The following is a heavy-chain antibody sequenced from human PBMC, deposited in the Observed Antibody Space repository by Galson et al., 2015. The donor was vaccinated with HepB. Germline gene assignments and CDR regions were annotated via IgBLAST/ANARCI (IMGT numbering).Heavy chain of an antibody. CDR3: AKRQSGLAVAASFLYFDY. Sequence: SLGLACAASGFTFSSYAMTWVRQAPGGGLQWVSAISGDGGSTHYADSVKGRFTISRDNSKNTLYLQMDSLRAEDTALYYCAKRQSGLAVAASFLYFDYWGHGTLVTVSS. D-gene: IGHD6-19*01. CDR2: ISGDGGST. J-gene: IGHJ4*01. V-gene: IGHV3-23*01. CDR1: GFTFSSYA.